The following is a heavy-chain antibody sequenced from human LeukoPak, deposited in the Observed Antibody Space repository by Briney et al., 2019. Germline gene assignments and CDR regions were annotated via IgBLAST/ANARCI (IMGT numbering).Heavy chain of an antibody. CDR3: ARDTLRSGYDY. CDR2: IYASGST. V-gene: IGHV4-61*02. J-gene: IGHJ4*02. CDR1: GGSIGSGSYY. D-gene: IGHD5-18*01. Sequence: SQTLSLTCSVSGGSIGSGSYYWSWIRQPAGKGLEWIGRIYASGSTNYNPSLKSRLTISVDTSKNQFSLKLSSVTAADTAVYYCARDTLRSGYDYWGQGTLVTVSS.